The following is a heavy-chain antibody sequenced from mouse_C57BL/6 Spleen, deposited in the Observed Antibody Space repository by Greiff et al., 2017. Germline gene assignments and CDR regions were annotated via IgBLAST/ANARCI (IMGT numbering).Heavy chain of an antibody. V-gene: IGHV5-4*01. CDR2: ISDGGSYT. J-gene: IGHJ1*03. Sequence: EVQRVESGGGLVKPGGSLKLSCAASGFTFSSYAMSWVRQTPEKRLEWVATISDGGSYTYYPDNVKGRFTISRDNAKNNLYLQMSHLKSEDTAMYYCAREKNPGYFDVWGTGTTVTVSS. CDR3: AREKNPGYFDV. CDR1: GFTFSSYA.